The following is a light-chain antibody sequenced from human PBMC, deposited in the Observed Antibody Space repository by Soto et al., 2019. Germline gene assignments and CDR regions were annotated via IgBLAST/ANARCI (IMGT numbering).Light chain of an antibody. CDR1: QDIRIA. CDR2: GSS. CDR3: LQRSSLPWA. V-gene: IGKV1-17*01. Sequence: DIQMTQSPSSLSASVGDRVTITCRASQDIRIALDWFQQKPGKAPRRLIYGSSSLQNGVPSRFSGGGSWTEFTLTISSLQPEDFATYFCLQRSSLPWAFGQGTKVDVK. J-gene: IGKJ1*01.